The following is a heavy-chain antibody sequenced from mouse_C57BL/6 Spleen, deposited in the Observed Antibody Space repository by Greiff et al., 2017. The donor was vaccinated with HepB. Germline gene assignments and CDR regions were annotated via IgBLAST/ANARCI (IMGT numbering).Heavy chain of an antibody. CDR1: GYTFTSYG. CDR3: ARSYHGSYFDY. Sequence: QVQLKQSGAELARPGASVKLSCKASGYTFTSYGISWVKQRTGQGLEWIGEIYPRSGNTYYNEKFKGKATLTADKSSSTAYMELRSLTSEDSAVYFCARSYHGSYFDYWGQGTTLTVSS. D-gene: IGHD1-1*02. V-gene: IGHV1-81*01. CDR2: IYPRSGNT. J-gene: IGHJ2*01.